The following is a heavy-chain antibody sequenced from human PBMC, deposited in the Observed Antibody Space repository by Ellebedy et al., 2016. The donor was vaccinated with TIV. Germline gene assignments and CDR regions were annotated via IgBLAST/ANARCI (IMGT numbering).Heavy chain of an antibody. CDR3: TTDGAWSGGWTPHDAFNI. J-gene: IGHJ3*02. Sequence: GGSLRLXXGAFGFTFSEAWMTWVRQAPGKGLEWVGRFKRNSDGATRHYAAPVKGRFTISRDDSKNTLYLQMNSLKTEDTAVYYCTTDGAWSGGWTPHDAFNIWGQGTMVTVSS. CDR1: GFTFSEAW. D-gene: IGHD6-19*01. CDR2: FKRNSDGATR. V-gene: IGHV3-15*01.